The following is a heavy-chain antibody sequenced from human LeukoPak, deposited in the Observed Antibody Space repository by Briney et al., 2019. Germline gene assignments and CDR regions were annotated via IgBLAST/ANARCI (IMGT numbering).Heavy chain of an antibody. J-gene: IGHJ4*02. Sequence: RASVKVSCKASGYTFTGYYMHWVRQAPGQGLEWMGWINPNSGGTNYAQKFQGRVTMTRDTSISTAYMELSRLRSDDTAVYYCAREGIAAAGSLFDYWGQGTLVTVSS. V-gene: IGHV1-2*02. D-gene: IGHD6-13*01. CDR3: AREGIAAAGSLFDY. CDR1: GYTFTGYY. CDR2: INPNSGGT.